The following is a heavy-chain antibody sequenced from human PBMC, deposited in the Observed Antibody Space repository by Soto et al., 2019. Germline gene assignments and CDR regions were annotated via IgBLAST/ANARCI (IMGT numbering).Heavy chain of an antibody. CDR2: ISYDGSNK. CDR1: GFTFSSYG. Sequence: QVQLVESGGGVVQPGRSLRLSCAASGFTFSSYGMHWVRQAPGKGLEWVAVISYDGSNKYYADSVKGRFTISRDNSKNTLYLQMNSLRAEDTAVYYCAKVAVAGDKWGQGTLVTVSS. D-gene: IGHD6-19*01. CDR3: AKVAVAGDK. J-gene: IGHJ4*02. V-gene: IGHV3-30*18.